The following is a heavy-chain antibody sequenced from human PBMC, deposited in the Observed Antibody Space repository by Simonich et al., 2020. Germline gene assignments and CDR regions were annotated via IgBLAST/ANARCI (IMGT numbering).Heavy chain of an antibody. V-gene: IGHV4-34*01. J-gene: IGHJ3*02. CDR1: GGSFSGYY. D-gene: IGHD3-16*01. CDR2: TNHSENT. CDR3: ARPLGIVWAFDI. Sequence: QVQLQQWGAGLLKPSETLSLTCAVYGGSFSGYYWSWIRQPPGKGLEWIGETNHSENTNYNPSLKRRVTISVDTSKNQFSLKLSSVTAADTAVYYCARPLGIVWAFDIWGQGTMVTVSS.